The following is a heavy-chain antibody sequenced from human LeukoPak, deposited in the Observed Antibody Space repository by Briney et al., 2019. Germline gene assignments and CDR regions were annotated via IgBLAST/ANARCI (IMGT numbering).Heavy chain of an antibody. D-gene: IGHD3-3*01. V-gene: IGHV4-39*01. CDR1: GGSISSSSYY. CDR3: ARQEAYDFWSGYYSSFDY. Sequence: SETLSLTCTVSGGSISSSSYYWGWIRQPPGKGLEWIGSIYYSGSTYYNPSLKSRVTISVGTSKNQFSLKLSSVTAADTAVYYCARQEAYDFWSGYYSSFDYWGQGTLVTVSP. CDR2: IYYSGST. J-gene: IGHJ4*02.